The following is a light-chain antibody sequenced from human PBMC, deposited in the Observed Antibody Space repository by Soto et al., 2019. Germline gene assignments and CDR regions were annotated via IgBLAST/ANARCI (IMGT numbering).Light chain of an antibody. J-gene: IGKJ5*01. CDR2: DAS. CDR1: QSVSNF. Sequence: EIVLTPSPCTLSLSPVERATLSCRASQSVSNFLAWYQQKPGQAPRLLIYDASNRATGIPARFSGSGSGTDFTLTISRLEPEDFAVYYCQQYGSSPITFGQGTRLENK. CDR3: QQYGSSPIT. V-gene: IGKV3-20*01.